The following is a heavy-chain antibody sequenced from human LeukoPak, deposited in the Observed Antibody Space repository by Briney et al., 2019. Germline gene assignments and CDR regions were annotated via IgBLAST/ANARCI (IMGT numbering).Heavy chain of an antibody. D-gene: IGHD6-19*01. J-gene: IGHJ4*02. CDR2: IIPIFGTG. Sequence: AVKVSCKASGGTFSSYAISWVRQAPGQGLEWMGGIIPIFGTGKYAQKFQGRVTIPADESTRTAYMELSSLRSEDTAVYYCARDSSGRFPNWGQGTLVTVSS. CDR1: GGTFSSYA. CDR3: ARDSSGRFPN. V-gene: IGHV1-69*01.